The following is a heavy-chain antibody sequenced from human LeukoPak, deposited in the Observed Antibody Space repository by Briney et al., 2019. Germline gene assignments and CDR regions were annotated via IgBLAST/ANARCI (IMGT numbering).Heavy chain of an antibody. CDR2: IILISPTA. D-gene: IGHD2-8*01. Sequence: ASVKVSCKASGGTLSRHVVSWVRQAPGQGLEWMGGIILISPTANYAQKFQDRVTITMDESTAYMELSILRSEDTAIYYCATGRVCATTLVSWFDTWGQGTLVTVSS. J-gene: IGHJ5*02. CDR1: GGTLSRHV. V-gene: IGHV1-69*05. CDR3: ATGRVCATTLVSWFDT.